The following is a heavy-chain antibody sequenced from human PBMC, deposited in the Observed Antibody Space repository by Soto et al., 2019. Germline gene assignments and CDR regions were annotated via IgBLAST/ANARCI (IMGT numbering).Heavy chain of an antibody. CDR1: GGTFSSYA. V-gene: IGHV1-69*13. D-gene: IGHD3-9*01. Sequence: SVKVSCKASGGTFSSYAISWVRQAPGQGLEWMGGIIPICGTANYAQKFQGRVTITADESTSTAYMELSSLRSEDTAVYYCAIWEAPQQDNYDILTGPPAGDAFDIWGQGTRVTVS. CDR3: AIWEAPQQDNYDILTGPPAGDAFDI. CDR2: IIPICGTA. J-gene: IGHJ3*02.